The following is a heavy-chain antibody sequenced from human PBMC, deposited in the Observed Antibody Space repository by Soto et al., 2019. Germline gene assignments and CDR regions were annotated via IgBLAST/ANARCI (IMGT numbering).Heavy chain of an antibody. CDR1: GFTFSSYA. V-gene: IGHV3-23*01. CDR3: AKGSDFWSGYYLFDY. D-gene: IGHD3-3*01. CDR2: ISGSGGST. J-gene: IGHJ4*02. Sequence: GGSLRLSCAASGFTFSSYAMSWVRQAPGKGLEWVSAISGSGGSTYYADSVKGRFTISRDNSKNTLYLQMNSLRAEDTAVYYCAKGSDFWSGYYLFDYWGQGTLVTVSS.